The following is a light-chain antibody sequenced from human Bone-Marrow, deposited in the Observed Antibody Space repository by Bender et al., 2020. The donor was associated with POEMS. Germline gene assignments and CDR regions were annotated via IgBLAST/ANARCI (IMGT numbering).Light chain of an antibody. V-gene: IGLV2-23*01. CDR1: SSDVGGYNY. CDR3: CSYAGSDIFVV. CDR2: EGT. J-gene: IGLJ2*01. Sequence: QSALTQPASVSGSPGQSITISCTGTSSDVGGYNYVSWYQQHPGKAPKLMIYEGTKRPSGVSNRFSGSKSGNTASLTISGLQAEDEADYYCCSYAGSDIFVVFGGGTKLSVL.